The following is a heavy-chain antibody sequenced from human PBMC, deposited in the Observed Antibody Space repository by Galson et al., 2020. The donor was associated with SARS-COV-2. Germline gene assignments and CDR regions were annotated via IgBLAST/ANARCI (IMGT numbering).Heavy chain of an antibody. CDR1: GFTFSDYY. CDR3: AGGTWAYYYGMDV. Sequence: TGGSLRLSCAASGFTFSDYYMSWIRQAPGKGLEWVSYISSSSSYTNYADSVKCRFTISRDNAKNSLYLQMNSLRAEDTAVYYCAGGTWAYYYGMDVWGQGTTVTVSS. J-gene: IGHJ6*02. V-gene: IGHV3-11*06. CDR2: ISSSSSYT. D-gene: IGHD1-1*01.